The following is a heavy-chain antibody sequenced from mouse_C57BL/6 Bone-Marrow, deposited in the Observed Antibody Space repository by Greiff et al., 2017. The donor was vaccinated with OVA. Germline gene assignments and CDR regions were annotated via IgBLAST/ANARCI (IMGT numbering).Heavy chain of an antibody. Sequence: LQESGAELARPGASVKLSCKASGYTFTSYGISWVKQRTGQGLEWIGEIYPRSGNTYYNEKFKGKATLTADKSSSTAYMELRSLTSEDSAVYFCARRPITTVVALDYWGQGTTLTGSS. J-gene: IGHJ2*01. CDR1: GYTFTSYG. CDR3: ARRPITTVVALDY. CDR2: IYPRSGNT. V-gene: IGHV1-81*01. D-gene: IGHD1-1*01.